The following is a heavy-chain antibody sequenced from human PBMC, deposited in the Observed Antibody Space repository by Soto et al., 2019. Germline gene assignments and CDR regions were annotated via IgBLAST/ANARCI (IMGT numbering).Heavy chain of an antibody. J-gene: IGHJ6*02. CDR2: ISPYNGTT. D-gene: IGHD1-1*01. V-gene: IGHV1-18*04. Sequence: ASVKVSCKASGYTFTTYGISWVRQAPGQGLEWMGWISPYNGTTKYAEKFQGVMTMTTDTATSTAYMDLRSLRSDDTAVYYCARDGERDTGLNFYYYLHGMDAWGQGTRVTVSS. CDR1: GYTFTTYG. CDR3: ARDGERDTGLNFYYYLHGMDA.